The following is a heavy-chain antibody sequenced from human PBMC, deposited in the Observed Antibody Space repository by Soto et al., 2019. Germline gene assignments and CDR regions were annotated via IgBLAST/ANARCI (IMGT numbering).Heavy chain of an antibody. CDR2: TGSGTGPG. J-gene: IGHJ4*02. Sequence: QVQLVQSGTEVKKPGSSVKVSCKASGGSLSTNPISWVRQAPGQGLEWMGGTGSGTGPGNHAQKFQGRLTVTADKSTRTVSMELTNLSSEDPAVYYCARRHSGGFFRFFDSWGQGTLVTVSS. CDR3: ARRHSGGFFRFFDS. CDR1: GGSLSTNP. D-gene: IGHD2-15*01. V-gene: IGHV1-69*06.